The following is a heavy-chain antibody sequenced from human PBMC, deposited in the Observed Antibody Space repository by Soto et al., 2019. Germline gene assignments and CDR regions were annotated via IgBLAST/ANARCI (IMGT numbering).Heavy chain of an antibody. CDR2: IGTAGDT. Sequence: GGSLRLSCAASGFTFSSYDMHWVRQATGKGLEWVSAIGTAGDTYYPGSVKGRFTISRENAKNSLYLQMNSLRAGDTAVYYCARGVHYGSGSYFPYYYYYMDVWGKGTTVTVSS. CDR1: GFTFSSYD. D-gene: IGHD3-10*01. V-gene: IGHV3-13*01. CDR3: ARGVHYGSGSYFPYYYYYMDV. J-gene: IGHJ6*03.